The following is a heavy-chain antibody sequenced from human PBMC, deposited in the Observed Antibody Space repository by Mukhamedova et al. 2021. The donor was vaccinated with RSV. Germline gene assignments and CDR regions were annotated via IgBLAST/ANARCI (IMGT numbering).Heavy chain of an antibody. D-gene: IGHD3-16*01. CDR1: GFTFSNYA. V-gene: IGHV3-30*04. CDR2: ISYDGSNT. Sequence: GFTFSNYAMHWVRQAPGKGLEWVTFISYDGSNTKYADSVKGRFTISRDNSKNALFLQMSSLRLEDTAVYYCASGGLALDAFPIWG. J-gene: IGHJ3*02. CDR3: ASGGLALDAFPI.